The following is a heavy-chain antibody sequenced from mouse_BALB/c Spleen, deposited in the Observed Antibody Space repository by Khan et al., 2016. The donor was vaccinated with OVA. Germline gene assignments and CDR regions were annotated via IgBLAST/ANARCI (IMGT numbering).Heavy chain of an antibody. CDR3: VRGRITTGYVDY. CDR1: GYTFTSYW. D-gene: IGHD1-1*01. Sequence: QVQLKQSGTELARPGASVKLSCKASGYTFTSYWMQWVKQRPGQGLEWIGAIYPGDGNTRYTQKFKGKATLTADKSSSTAYMQLSSLASEDSAVYFCVRGRITTGYVDYWGQGTTLTVSA. CDR2: IYPGDGNT. J-gene: IGHJ2*01. V-gene: IGHV1-87*01.